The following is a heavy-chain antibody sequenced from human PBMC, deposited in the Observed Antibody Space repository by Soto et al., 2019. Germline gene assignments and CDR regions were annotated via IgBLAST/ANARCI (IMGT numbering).Heavy chain of an antibody. Sequence: QVQLVQSGAEVKKPGSSVKVSCKASGGTFSSYAISWVRQAPGQGLEWMGGIIPIFGTANYAQKFQGRVTITADDSTSTAYMELSSLRSEDTAVYYCARGAYCGGDCYSAVDYWGQGTLVTVSS. V-gene: IGHV1-69*12. J-gene: IGHJ4*02. CDR2: IIPIFGTA. CDR1: GGTFSSYA. D-gene: IGHD2-21*02. CDR3: ARGAYCGGDCYSAVDY.